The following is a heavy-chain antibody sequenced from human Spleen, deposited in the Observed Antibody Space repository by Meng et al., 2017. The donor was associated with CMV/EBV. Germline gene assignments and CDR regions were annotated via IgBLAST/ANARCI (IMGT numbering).Heavy chain of an antibody. CDR3: ARVALEDSSSWFPYYGMDV. CDR2: IIPFLGTS. V-gene: IGHV1-69*08. J-gene: IGHJ6*02. Sequence: SVKVSCKASGDTFSTYTISWVRQAPGQGLEWMGRIIPFLGTSNSAQKFQGRVTIIADKSTSTAYMVLSSLRSEDTAVYYCARVALEDSSSWFPYYGMDVWGQGTTVTRLL. CDR1: GDTFSTYT. D-gene: IGHD6-13*01.